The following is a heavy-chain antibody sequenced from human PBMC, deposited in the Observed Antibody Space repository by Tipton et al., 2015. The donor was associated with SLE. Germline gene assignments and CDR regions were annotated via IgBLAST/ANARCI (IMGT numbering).Heavy chain of an antibody. CDR2: ISTYNGNT. V-gene: IGHV1-18*01. D-gene: IGHD4-17*01. CDR3: ARAVTTGLYWYFDL. Sequence: QLVQSGAEVKNPGASVKVSCKASAYTFTTYSISWVRQAPGQGLEWMGWISTYNGNTNYAQKLQGRVTMTTDTSTSTAYMELRSLRSDDTAVYYCARAVTTGLYWYFDLWGRGTLVPVSS. J-gene: IGHJ2*01. CDR1: AYTFTTYS.